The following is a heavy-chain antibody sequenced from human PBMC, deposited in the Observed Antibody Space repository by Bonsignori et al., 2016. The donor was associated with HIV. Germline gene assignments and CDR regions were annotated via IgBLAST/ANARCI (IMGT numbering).Heavy chain of an antibody. CDR1: GFTFTNSG. J-gene: IGHJ4*02. CDR2: ISFDGTNK. V-gene: IGHV3-30*18. CDR3: AKDRVMFGGVAYYFDS. D-gene: IGHD3-16*01. Sequence: GESLKISCAASGFTFTNSGMHWVRQAPGKGLEWVAGISFDGTNKYYADSVKGRFTISRDSSKNTLYLQMNSLRPEDTAVYYCAKDRVMFGGVAYYFDSWGQGTLVTVSS.